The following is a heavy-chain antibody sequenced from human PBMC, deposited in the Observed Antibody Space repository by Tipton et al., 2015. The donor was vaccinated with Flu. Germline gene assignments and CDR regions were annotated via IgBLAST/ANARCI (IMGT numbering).Heavy chain of an antibody. V-gene: IGHV4-38-2*02. CDR1: GDSIGGAYY. CDR3: AREGPYSSAWYGLDAFDI. D-gene: IGHD6-19*01. Sequence: TLSLSCSVSGDSIGGAYYWGWIRQPPGKGLEWIGNSHHTGSTYRNPSLKSRVIISVDTSKNRFSLNLSSVTAADTAVYYCAREGPYSSAWYGLDAFDIWGQGTMVTVSS. J-gene: IGHJ3*02. CDR2: SHHTGST.